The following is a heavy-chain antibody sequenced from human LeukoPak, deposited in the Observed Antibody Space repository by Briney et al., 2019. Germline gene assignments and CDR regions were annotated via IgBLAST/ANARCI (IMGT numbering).Heavy chain of an antibody. V-gene: IGHV3-66*01. CDR1: GFTVSSTY. CDR3: ATSGGNSLASDY. J-gene: IGHJ4*02. CDR2: IYSGGST. D-gene: IGHD4-23*01. Sequence: GGSLRLSCAASGFTVSSTYMTWIRQAPGKGLEWVSIIYSGGSTYYADSVKGRFTISRDNSKNTLYLQMNSLRAEDTAVYYCATSGGNSLASDYWGQGTLVTVSS.